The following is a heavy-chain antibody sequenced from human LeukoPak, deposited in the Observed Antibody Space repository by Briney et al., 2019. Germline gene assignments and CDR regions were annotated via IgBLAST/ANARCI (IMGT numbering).Heavy chain of an antibody. D-gene: IGHD3-3*01. CDR1: GFTFSNPW. Sequence: GGSLRLSCAASGFTFSNPWMNWVRQAPGKGLEWVGRIKSKTDGGTTDYAAPVKGRFTISRDDSKNTLYLQMNSLKTEDTAVYYCTTDPNTYYDFWSGYYPNYYYGMDVWGQGTTVTVSS. CDR3: TTDPNTYYDFWSGYYPNYYYGMDV. V-gene: IGHV3-15*07. J-gene: IGHJ6*02. CDR2: IKSKTDGGTT.